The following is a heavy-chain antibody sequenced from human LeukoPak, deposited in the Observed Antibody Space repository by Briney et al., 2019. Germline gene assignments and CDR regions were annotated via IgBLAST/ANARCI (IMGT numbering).Heavy chain of an antibody. J-gene: IGHJ3*02. CDR1: GGSISGYY. CDR3: ARRFVGYDSSWGASDI. Sequence: PSETLSLTCTVSGGSISGYYWSWIRQPPGKGLEWIGYIYYSGSTNYSPSLKSRVTMSVDTSKNQFSLKLTSVTAADTAVYYCARRFVGYDSSWGASDIWGQGTMVTVSS. CDR2: IYYSGST. V-gene: IGHV4-59*08. D-gene: IGHD3-22*01.